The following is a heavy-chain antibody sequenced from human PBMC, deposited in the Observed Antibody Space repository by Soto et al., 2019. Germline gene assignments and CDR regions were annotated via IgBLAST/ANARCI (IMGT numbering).Heavy chain of an antibody. D-gene: IGHD2-15*01. Sequence: QVQLVESGGGVVQPGRSLRLSCAASGFTFSSYGMHWVRQAPGKGLEWVAVISYDGSNKYYADSVKGRFTISRDNSKNTLYLQMNSLRAEDTAVYYCAKAGGLPTFDYWGQGTLVTVSS. CDR3: AKAGGLPTFDY. CDR1: GFTFSSYG. V-gene: IGHV3-30*18. CDR2: ISYDGSNK. J-gene: IGHJ4*02.